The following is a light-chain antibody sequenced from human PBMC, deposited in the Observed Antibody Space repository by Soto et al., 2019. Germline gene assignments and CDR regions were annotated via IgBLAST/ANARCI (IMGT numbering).Light chain of an antibody. CDR1: QSISSN. CDR3: QQYNNWPRAT. Sequence: EMVLTQSPGTLSLSPGDRATLSCRASQSISSNLAWYQQKPGQAPRLLMFRTSSRATGFPARFSGSGSGTEFNRTISILQSEEFGVYYCQQYNNWPRATFGGGTKVDIK. V-gene: IGKV3D-15*03. J-gene: IGKJ4*01. CDR2: RTS.